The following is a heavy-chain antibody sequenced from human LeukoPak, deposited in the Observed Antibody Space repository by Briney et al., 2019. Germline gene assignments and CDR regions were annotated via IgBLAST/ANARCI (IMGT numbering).Heavy chain of an antibody. CDR3: ARLVGASWFDS. CDR1: GDSVSTNSAT. V-gene: IGHV6-1*01. D-gene: IGHD1-26*01. J-gene: IGHJ5*01. Sequence: SQTLSLTCAISGDSVSTNSATWTWLRQSPSRGLEWLGRTYYRSKCYNDYAVSMKSRITINPDTSKNQFSLQLNSVTPEDTAVYYCARLVGASWFDSWGQGTLVTVSS. CDR2: TYYRSKCYN.